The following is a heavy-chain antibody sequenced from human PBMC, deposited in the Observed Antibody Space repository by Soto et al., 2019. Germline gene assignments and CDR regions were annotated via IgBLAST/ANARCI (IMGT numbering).Heavy chain of an antibody. CDR2: IDPSDSYT. Sequence: GESLKISCKGSGYSFTSYWISWVRQMPGKGLEWMGRIDPSDSYTNYSPSFQGHVTISVDKSISTAYLQWSSLKASDTAMYYCAREGIAAAGTVRYYYGMDVWGQGTTVTVSS. CDR1: GYSFTSYW. D-gene: IGHD6-13*01. V-gene: IGHV5-10-1*01. CDR3: AREGIAAAGTVRYYYGMDV. J-gene: IGHJ6*02.